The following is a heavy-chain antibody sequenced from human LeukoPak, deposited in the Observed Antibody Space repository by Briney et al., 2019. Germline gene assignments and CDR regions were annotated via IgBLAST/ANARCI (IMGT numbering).Heavy chain of an antibody. CDR3: ARDVGRSSGWSTGWFDP. D-gene: IGHD6-19*01. V-gene: IGHV1-69*13. Sequence: SVQVSCQASGGTFSSYAISWVRQAPGQGLEWMGGIIPIFGTANYAQKFQGRVTITADESTSTAYMELSSLRSEDTAVYYCARDVGRSSGWSTGWFDPWGQGTLVTVSS. J-gene: IGHJ5*02. CDR2: IIPIFGTA. CDR1: GGTFSSYA.